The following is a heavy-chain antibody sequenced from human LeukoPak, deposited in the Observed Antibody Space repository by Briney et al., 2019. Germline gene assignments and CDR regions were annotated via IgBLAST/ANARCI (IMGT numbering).Heavy chain of an antibody. D-gene: IGHD3-16*01. CDR2: MKGTGET. V-gene: IGHV3-23*01. CDR3: ARASWVSTADAVR. Sequence: GGSLRLSCAASGLSFSSFAMSGVRQAPARGLEWLSSMKGTGETIYADSVRGRCTLFRDGSRNTVYLQLNNLRVEDTAVYYCARASWVSTADAVRWGQGTVVTVSS. CDR1: GLSFSSFA. J-gene: IGHJ4*02.